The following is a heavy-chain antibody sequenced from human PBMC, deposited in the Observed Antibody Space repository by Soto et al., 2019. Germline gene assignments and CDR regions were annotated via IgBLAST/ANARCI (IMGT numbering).Heavy chain of an antibody. V-gene: IGHV5-51*01. J-gene: IGHJ3*02. Sequence: GESLKISCNGSGYRFTNYCIGLVLQMPGKGLDWMGVIYPGDSDTRYSPSFQGQVTISADKSISTAYLQWSSLKASDTATYYCASTDIVSTIDDGRDAFDIWGQGTMVTVSS. D-gene: IGHD5-12*01. CDR2: IYPGDSDT. CDR3: ASTDIVSTIDDGRDAFDI. CDR1: GYRFTNYC.